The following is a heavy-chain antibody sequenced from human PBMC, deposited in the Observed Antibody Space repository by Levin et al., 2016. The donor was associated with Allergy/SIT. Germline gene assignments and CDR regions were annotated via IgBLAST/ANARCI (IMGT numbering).Heavy chain of an antibody. D-gene: IGHD3-16*02. Sequence: VRQAPGKGLEWVSAISGSGGSTYYADSVKGRFTISRDNSKNTLYLQMNSLRAEDTAVYYCAKVERARGITFGGVIPNNWFDPWGQGTLVTVSS. J-gene: IGHJ5*02. V-gene: IGHV3-23*01. CDR3: AKVERARGITFGGVIPNNWFDP. CDR2: ISGSGGST.